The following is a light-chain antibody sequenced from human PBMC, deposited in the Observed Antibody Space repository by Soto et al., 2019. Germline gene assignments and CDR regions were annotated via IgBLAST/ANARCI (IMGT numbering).Light chain of an antibody. Sequence: ALQMTQSPSSLSASVGDRVTITCRASQDIRTELGWYQQKSGKAPKLLIYGATTLQSGVPSRFSGSGSGTDFTLTISGLQPEDFAIYYCLQDYNYARTFGQGTKVEIK. CDR2: GAT. J-gene: IGKJ1*01. V-gene: IGKV1-6*01. CDR1: QDIRTE. CDR3: LQDYNYART.